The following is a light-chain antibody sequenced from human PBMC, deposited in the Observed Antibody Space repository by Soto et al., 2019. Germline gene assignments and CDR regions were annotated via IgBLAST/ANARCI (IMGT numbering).Light chain of an antibody. CDR1: SGHSNYA. Sequence: QPVLTQSPSASASLGASVKLTCTLSSGHSNYAIAWHQQQSEKGPRYLMKLNSGGSHSKGDGIPDRFSGSSSGAERYLTFSSLQSEDEADYCCQTWGSGIVVFGGGTKVTVL. CDR2: LNSGGSH. CDR3: QTWGSGIVV. J-gene: IGLJ2*01. V-gene: IGLV4-69*01.